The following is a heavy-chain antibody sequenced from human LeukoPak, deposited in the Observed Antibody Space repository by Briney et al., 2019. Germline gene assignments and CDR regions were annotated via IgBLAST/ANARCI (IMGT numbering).Heavy chain of an antibody. CDR1: GYTFTSYD. Sequence: ASVTVSCKASGYTFTSYDINWVRQATGQGLEWMGWMNPNSGNTGYAQKFQGRVTITRNTSISTAYMELSSLRSEDTAVYYCAREAYYDYVWGSYREFDYWGQGTLVTVSS. D-gene: IGHD3-16*02. CDR3: AREAYYDYVWGSYREFDY. V-gene: IGHV1-8*03. J-gene: IGHJ4*02. CDR2: MNPNSGNT.